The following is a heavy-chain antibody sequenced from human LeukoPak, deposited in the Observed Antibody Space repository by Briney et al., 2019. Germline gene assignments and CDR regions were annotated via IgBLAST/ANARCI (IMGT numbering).Heavy chain of an antibody. J-gene: IGHJ6*02. CDR1: GFTFINYA. D-gene: IGHD3-16*01. CDR3: ARGFEFVGDHEPPPTMDV. CDR2: ISGSGGST. Sequence: PGGSLRLSCAASGFTFINYAVSWVRQAPGKGLEWVSAISGSGGSTYYADSVKGRFTISRDNSKNTLYLQMNSLRAEDTAVYYCARGFEFVGDHEPPPTMDVWGQGTTVTVSS. V-gene: IGHV3-23*01.